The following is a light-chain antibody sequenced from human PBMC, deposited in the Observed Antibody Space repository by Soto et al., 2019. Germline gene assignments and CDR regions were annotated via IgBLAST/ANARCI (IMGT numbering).Light chain of an antibody. CDR3: QQYGSSPLT. Sequence: EIVLTQSPGTLSLSPGERATLSCRASQSVSSSYLAWYQQKPGQAPGLLIYGASSRATGIPDRFGGSGSGTDFTLTISRLEPEDFAVYYCQQYGSSPLTFGPGTKVDIK. J-gene: IGKJ3*01. CDR1: QSVSSSY. CDR2: GAS. V-gene: IGKV3-20*01.